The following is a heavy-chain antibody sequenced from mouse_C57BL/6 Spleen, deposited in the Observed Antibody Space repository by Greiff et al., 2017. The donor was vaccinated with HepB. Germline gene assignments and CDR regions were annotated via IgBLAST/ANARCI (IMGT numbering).Heavy chain of an antibody. D-gene: IGHD1-1*01. CDR2: IYPGSGNT. CDR3: ARLRTYYGSSYENAMDY. J-gene: IGHJ4*01. CDR1: GYTFTDYY. Sequence: QVQLQQSGAELVRPGASVKLSCKASGYTFTDYYINWVKQRPGQGLEWIARIYPGSGNTYYNEKFKGKATLTAEKSSSTAYMQLSSLTSEDSAVYFCARLRTYYGSSYENAMDYWGQGTSVTVSS. V-gene: IGHV1-76*01.